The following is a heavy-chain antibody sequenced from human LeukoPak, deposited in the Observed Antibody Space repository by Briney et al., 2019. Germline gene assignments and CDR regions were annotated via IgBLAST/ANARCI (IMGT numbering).Heavy chain of an antibody. D-gene: IGHD6-13*01. CDR2: ISYDGSNK. CDR1: GFTFSSYG. Sequence: LSGGSLRLSCAASGFTFSSYGMHWVRQAPGKGLEWVAVISYDGSNKYYADSVKGRFTISRDNSENTLFLQMNSLRADDTAVYYCARDTYAGSWSPLIYWGQGTLVTVSS. J-gene: IGHJ4*02. V-gene: IGHV3-30*03. CDR3: ARDTYAGSWSPLIY.